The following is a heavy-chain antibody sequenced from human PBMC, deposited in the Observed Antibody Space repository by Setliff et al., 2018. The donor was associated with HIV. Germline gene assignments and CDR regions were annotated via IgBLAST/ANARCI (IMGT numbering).Heavy chain of an antibody. V-gene: IGHV3-30*04. D-gene: IGHD2-15*01. CDR3: ARDVTVRLSAEYYFGY. Sequence: GGSLRLSCAASGFTFTTYAMHWVRQAPGKGLEWVAVISIYDGSEKYYADSVKGRFTISRDNSKNMLYLEMNSLRAEDTAIYYCARDVTVRLSAEYYFGYWGQGTLVTVSS. J-gene: IGHJ4*02. CDR2: ISIYDGSEK. CDR1: GFTFTTYA.